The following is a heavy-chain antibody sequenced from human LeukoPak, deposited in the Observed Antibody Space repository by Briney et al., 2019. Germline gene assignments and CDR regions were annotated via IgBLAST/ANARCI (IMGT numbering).Heavy chain of an antibody. D-gene: IGHD3-16*02. J-gene: IGHJ6*02. V-gene: IGHV4-59*07. Sequence: SGTLSLTCTVSGGSISSYYWSWIRQPPGKGLEWIGYIYYSGSTNYNPSLKSRVTMSVDTSKNQFSLKLSSVTAADTAVYYCARGQDYVWGSYRSYYYYGMDVWGQGTTVTVSS. CDR1: GGSISSYY. CDR2: IYYSGST. CDR3: ARGQDYVWGSYRSYYYYGMDV.